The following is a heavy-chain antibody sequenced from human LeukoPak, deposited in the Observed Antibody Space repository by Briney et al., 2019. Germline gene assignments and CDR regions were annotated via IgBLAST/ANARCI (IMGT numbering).Heavy chain of an antibody. D-gene: IGHD4-23*01. V-gene: IGHV1-2*06. CDR3: ARDLDYGGNSAVPISDY. CDR1: GYTFTGYY. CDR2: INPNSGGT. J-gene: IGHJ4*02. Sequence: ASVKVSCKASGYTFTGYYMHWVRQAPGQGLEWMGRINPNSGGTNYAQKFQGGVTMTRDTSISTAYMELSRLRSDDTAVYYCARDLDYGGNSAVPISDYWGQGTLVAVSS.